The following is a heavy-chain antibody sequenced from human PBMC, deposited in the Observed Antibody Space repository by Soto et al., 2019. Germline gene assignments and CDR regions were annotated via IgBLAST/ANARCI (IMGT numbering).Heavy chain of an antibody. Sequence: SETLSLTCTVSGGSISSYYWSWIRQPPGKGLEWIGYIYYSGSTNYNPSLKSRVTISVDTSKNQFSLKLSSVTAADTAVYYCARAGCSSSHGPFDYWGQGTLVTVSS. CDR3: ARAGCSSSHGPFDY. CDR2: IYYSGST. D-gene: IGHD6-6*01. V-gene: IGHV4-59*01. CDR1: GGSISSYY. J-gene: IGHJ4*02.